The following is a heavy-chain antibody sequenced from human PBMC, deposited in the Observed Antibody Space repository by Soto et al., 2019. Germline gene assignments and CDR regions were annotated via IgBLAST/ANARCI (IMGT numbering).Heavy chain of an antibody. V-gene: IGHV3-21*01. CDR3: ARAGDSIEAAGTGFDY. CDR2: ISGSSSYI. J-gene: IGHJ4*02. CDR1: EFTFSSYS. D-gene: IGHD6-13*01. Sequence: GGSLRLSCAASEFTFSSYSMNWVRQAPGKGLEWVSSISGSSSYIYYADSVKGRFTISRDNAKNSLYLQMNSLRAEDTAVYYCARAGDSIEAAGTGFDYWGQGTLVTVSS.